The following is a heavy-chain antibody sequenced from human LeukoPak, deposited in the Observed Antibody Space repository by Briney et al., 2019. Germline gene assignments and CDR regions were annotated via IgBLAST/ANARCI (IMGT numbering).Heavy chain of an antibody. CDR2: IYYSGST. CDR1: GGSISSSSYY. V-gene: IGHV4-39*07. D-gene: IGHD5-24*01. J-gene: IGHJ4*02. CDR3: ARGASEMATTNFDY. Sequence: SETLSLTCTVSGGSISSSSYYWGWIRQPPGKGLEWIGSIYYSGSTYYNPSLKSRVTISVDTSKNQFSLKLRSVTAADTAVYYCARGASEMATTNFDYWGQGTLVTVSS.